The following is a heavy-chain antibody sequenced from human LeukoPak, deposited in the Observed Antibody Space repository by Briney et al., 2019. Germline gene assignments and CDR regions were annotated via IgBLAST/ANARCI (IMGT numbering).Heavy chain of an antibody. Sequence: PSQTLSLTCAVSGGSISSGGYSWSWIRQPPGKGLEWIGYIYYSGSTYYNPSLKSRVTISVDTSKNQFSLKLSSVTAADTAVYYCARAVLTYYYGSGSYSQPYGMDVWGQGTTVTVSS. CDR2: IYYSGST. J-gene: IGHJ6*02. CDR3: ARAVLTYYYGSGSYSQPYGMDV. D-gene: IGHD3-10*01. CDR1: GGSISSGGYS. V-gene: IGHV4-31*11.